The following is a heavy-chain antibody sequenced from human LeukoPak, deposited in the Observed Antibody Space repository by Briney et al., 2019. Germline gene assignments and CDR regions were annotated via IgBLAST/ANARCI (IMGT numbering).Heavy chain of an antibody. CDR3: ARAPRYYYDSSGYYTGYYFDY. D-gene: IGHD3-22*01. Sequence: GRSLRLSCAASGFIFSSYGMHWVRQAPGKGLEWVAVIWYDGSNKYYADSVKGRFTISRDNSKNTLYLQMNSLRAEDTAVYYCARAPRYYYDSSGYYTGYYFDYWGQGTLATVSS. CDR2: IWYDGSNK. CDR1: GFIFSSYG. V-gene: IGHV3-33*01. J-gene: IGHJ4*02.